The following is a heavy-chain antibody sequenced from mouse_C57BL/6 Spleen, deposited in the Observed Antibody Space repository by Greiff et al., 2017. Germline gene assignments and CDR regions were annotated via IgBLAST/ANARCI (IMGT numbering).Heavy chain of an antibody. CDR2: IYPGSGST. J-gene: IGHJ4*01. CDR3: GREGGLGERDYAMDY. Sequence: VQLQQPGAELVKPGASVKMSCKASGYTFTSYWITWVKQRPGQGLEWIGDIYPGSGSTNYNEKFKSKATLTVDTSSSTAYMQLSSRTSEDSAVXFCGREGGLGERDYAMDYWGQGTSVTVSS. V-gene: IGHV1-55*01. D-gene: IGHD4-1*01. CDR1: GYTFTSYW.